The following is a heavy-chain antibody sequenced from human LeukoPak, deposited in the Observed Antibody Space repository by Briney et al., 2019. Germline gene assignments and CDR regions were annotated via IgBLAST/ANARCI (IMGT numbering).Heavy chain of an antibody. D-gene: IGHD6-6*01. CDR3: ARLTQLARGRY. V-gene: IGHV3-7*03. CDR2: IKQDGSEK. CDR1: GFTFSSYG. J-gene: IGHJ4*02. Sequence: PGGSLRLSCAASGFTFSSYGMSWVRQAPGKGLEWVANIKQDGSEKYYVDSVKGRFTVSRDNAENSLYLQMSSLRAEDTAVYYCARLTQLARGRYWGQGTLVTVPS.